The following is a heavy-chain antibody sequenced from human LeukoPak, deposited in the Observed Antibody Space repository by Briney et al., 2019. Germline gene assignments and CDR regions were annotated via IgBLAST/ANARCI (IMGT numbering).Heavy chain of an antibody. Sequence: PVASVKVSCKASGGTFSSYAISWVRQAPGQGLEWMGGIIPIFGTANYAQKFQGRVTITADESTSTAYMELSSLRSEDTAMYYCASFTYSSPQTFDIWGQGTMVTVSS. CDR3: ASFTYSSPQTFDI. CDR2: IIPIFGTA. CDR1: GGTFSSYA. J-gene: IGHJ3*02. V-gene: IGHV1-69*13. D-gene: IGHD6-13*01.